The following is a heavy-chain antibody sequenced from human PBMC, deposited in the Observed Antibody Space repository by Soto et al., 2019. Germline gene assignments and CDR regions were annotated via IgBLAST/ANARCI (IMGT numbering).Heavy chain of an antibody. J-gene: IGHJ4*02. V-gene: IGHV4-39*01. CDR2: IHYSGST. Sequence: SETLSLTCSVSGGSISSNNYYWGWIRQPPGQGLEWIGSIHYSGSTYDSPSLKSRVAMSIDTSKNQFSLKLRTVAAADTAVYFCAILFLDRSRYYCIVFWGQGTLVTVSS. CDR1: GGSISSNNYY. CDR3: AILFLDRSRYYCIVF. D-gene: IGHD3-3*01.